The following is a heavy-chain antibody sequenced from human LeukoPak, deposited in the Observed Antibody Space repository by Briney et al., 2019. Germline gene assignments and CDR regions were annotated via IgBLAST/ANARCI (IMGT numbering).Heavy chain of an antibody. D-gene: IGHD6-6*01. J-gene: IGHJ6*03. CDR3: ARDKRNPEYSSSSGLYYYYMDV. CDR1: GGSISSYY. Sequence: SETLSLTCTVSGGSISSYYWSWIRQPPGKGLEWIGYIYYSGSTNYNPSLKSRVTISVDTSKNQFSLKLSSVTAADTAVYYCARDKRNPEYSSSSGLYYYYMDVWGKGTTVTVSS. V-gene: IGHV4-59*01. CDR2: IYYSGST.